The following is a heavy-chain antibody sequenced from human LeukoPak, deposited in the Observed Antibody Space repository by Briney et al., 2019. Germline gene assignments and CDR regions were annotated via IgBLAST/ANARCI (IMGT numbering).Heavy chain of an antibody. D-gene: IGHD3-10*01. CDR3: ARAAMVRGVILGYYGMDV. CDR1: GDSVSSGSYY. J-gene: IGHJ6*04. V-gene: IGHV4-61*01. Sequence: PSETLSLTCTVSGDSVSSGSYYWSWIRQPPGKGLEWIGYIYYSGSTNYNPSLKSRVTISVDTSKNQFSLKLSSVTAADTAVYYCARAAMVRGVILGYYGMDVWGKGTTVTVSS. CDR2: IYYSGST.